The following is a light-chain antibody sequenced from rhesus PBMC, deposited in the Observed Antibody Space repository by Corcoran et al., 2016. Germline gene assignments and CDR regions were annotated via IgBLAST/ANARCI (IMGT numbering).Light chain of an antibody. CDR3: LQAYSTPYS. V-gene: IGKV1-36*02. CDR1: LGISDY. J-gene: IGKJ2*01. Sequence: DIQMTQSPSSLSASVGDRVTITCRASLGISDYLNWYQQQQGKAPRRLLYAASSLESVVPSRFSGSGVGTDFTLPTSSLQPEDFAAYYWLQAYSTPYSFGQGTKVEIK. CDR2: AAS.